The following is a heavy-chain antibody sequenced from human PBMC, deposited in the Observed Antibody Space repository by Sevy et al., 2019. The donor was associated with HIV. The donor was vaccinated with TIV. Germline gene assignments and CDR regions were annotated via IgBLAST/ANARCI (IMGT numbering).Heavy chain of an antibody. Sequence: VGSLRLSCAASGFTFSSYWMSWVRQAPGKGLEWVANIKQDGSEKYYVDSVKGRFTISRDNAKNSLYLQMNSLRAEDTAGYYCARDSRRQLVGIWGQGTLVTVSS. CDR2: IKQDGSEK. CDR1: GFTFSSYW. D-gene: IGHD6-13*01. J-gene: IGHJ4*02. V-gene: IGHV3-7*01. CDR3: ARDSRRQLVGI.